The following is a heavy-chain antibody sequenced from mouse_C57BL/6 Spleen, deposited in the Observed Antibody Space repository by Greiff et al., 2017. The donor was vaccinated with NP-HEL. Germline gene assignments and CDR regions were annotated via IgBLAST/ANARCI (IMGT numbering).Heavy chain of an antibody. V-gene: IGHV1-64*01. J-gene: IGHJ4*01. D-gene: IGHD2-5*01. Sequence: QVQLQQPGAELVKPGASVKLSCKASGYTFTSYWMHWVKQRPGQGLEWIGMIPPNSGSTNYNEKFKSKATLTVDKSSSTAYMQLSSLTSEDSAVYYCARAYYSNYGEDAMDYWGQGTSVTVSS. CDR1: GYTFTSYW. CDR3: ARAYYSNYGEDAMDY. CDR2: IPPNSGST.